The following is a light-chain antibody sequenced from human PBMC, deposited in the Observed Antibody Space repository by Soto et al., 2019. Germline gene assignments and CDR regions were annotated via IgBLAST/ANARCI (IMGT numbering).Light chain of an antibody. CDR1: SFNIGDNA. V-gene: IGLV1-36*01. Sequence: QSVLTQPPSVAEAPRQRVTISCSGSSFNIGDNAVNWYQQFPGKAPKLLIYYDDLLPSGVSDRFSGSKSGTSASLVISGLKSDYGANYYCTAGDTTLNVFVCGTGTNPPVL. CDR2: YDD. J-gene: IGLJ1*01. CDR3: TAGDTTLNVFV.